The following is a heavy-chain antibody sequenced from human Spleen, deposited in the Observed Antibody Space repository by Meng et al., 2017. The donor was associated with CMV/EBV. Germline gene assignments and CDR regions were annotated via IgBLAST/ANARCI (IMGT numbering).Heavy chain of an antibody. V-gene: IGHV1-18*01. CDR1: GYTFSRYG. CDR2: ISTHSRNT. CDR3: ASGSGSEKYFDY. D-gene: IGHD3-10*01. Sequence: SCKASGYTFSRYGITWVRRAPGQGLEWMGWISTHSRNTKYAQRVQGRVTLTTDTSTSTAYMELRSLKSDDTAVYYCASGSGSEKYFDYWGQGTLVTVSS. J-gene: IGHJ4*02.